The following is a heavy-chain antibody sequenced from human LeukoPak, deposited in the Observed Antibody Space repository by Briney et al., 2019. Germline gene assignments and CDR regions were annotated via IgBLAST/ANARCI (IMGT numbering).Heavy chain of an antibody. D-gene: IGHD3-3*01. CDR1: GFTFNGYW. V-gene: IGHV3-7*01. Sequence: GGSLRLSCAASGFTFNGYWMSWVRQAPGKGLEWVANIKQDGSEKYYVDSVRGRLTISRDNAENSLFLQMNRLRVEDTAVYYCTRDFGRSSYYFDFWGQGTLVTVSS. CDR2: IKQDGSEK. J-gene: IGHJ4*02. CDR3: TRDFGRSSYYFDF.